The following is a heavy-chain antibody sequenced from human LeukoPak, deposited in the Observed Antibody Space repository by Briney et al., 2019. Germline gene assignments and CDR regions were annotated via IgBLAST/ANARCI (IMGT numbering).Heavy chain of an antibody. Sequence: GGSLRLSCAASGFTFSSYAMSWVRQAPGKGLEWVSAISGSGGSTYYADSVKGRFTISRDNSKNTLYLQMNSLRAEDTAVYYCAKDPAVAGTSIHQLGGGQGTLVTVSS. D-gene: IGHD6-19*01. CDR2: ISGSGGST. V-gene: IGHV3-23*01. J-gene: IGHJ4*02. CDR3: AKDPAVAGTSIHQLG. CDR1: GFTFSSYA.